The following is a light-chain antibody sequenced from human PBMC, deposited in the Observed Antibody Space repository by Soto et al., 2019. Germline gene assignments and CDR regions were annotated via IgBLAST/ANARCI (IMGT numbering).Light chain of an antibody. CDR2: AAS. J-gene: IGKJ1*01. CDR3: QQYYSYPWT. V-gene: IGKV1-17*01. Sequence: DIQMTQSPSSLSASVGDRVTITCRASQGIKNDLGWYQQKPGKAPKLLIYAASTLQSGVPSRFSGSGSGTDFTLTISCLQSEDFATYYCQQYYSYPWTFGQGTKVDIK. CDR1: QGIKND.